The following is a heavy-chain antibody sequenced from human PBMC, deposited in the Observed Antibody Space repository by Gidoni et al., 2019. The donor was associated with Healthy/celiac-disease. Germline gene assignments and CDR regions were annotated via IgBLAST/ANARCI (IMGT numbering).Heavy chain of an antibody. CDR2: INPNSGDT. CDR1: GYTFTGYY. CDR3: ARDRRAARVNGLDV. J-gene: IGHJ6*02. V-gene: IGHV1-2*02. Sequence: QVQLVQSGAEVKKPGASVKVSCKASGYTFTGYYMRWVRQAPGQGLEWMGWINPNSGDTKYAQKFQGRVTMTSDTSITTAYMELSRLRSDDTAMYYCARDRRAARVNGLDVWGQGTTVTVSS. D-gene: IGHD6-6*01.